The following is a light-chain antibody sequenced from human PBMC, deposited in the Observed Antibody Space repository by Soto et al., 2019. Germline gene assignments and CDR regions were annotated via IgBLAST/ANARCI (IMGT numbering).Light chain of an antibody. Sequence: EIVLTQSPDTLSLSPGERATLSCWASQSPSSNSLAWYQQKPGQAPRLLIYGASSRATGIPDRFRGSGSGTDFTLTISRLEPEDFAVYYCQQYGSSPGTFGQGTKVEIK. CDR3: QQYGSSPGT. J-gene: IGKJ1*01. CDR1: QSPSSNS. CDR2: GAS. V-gene: IGKV3-20*01.